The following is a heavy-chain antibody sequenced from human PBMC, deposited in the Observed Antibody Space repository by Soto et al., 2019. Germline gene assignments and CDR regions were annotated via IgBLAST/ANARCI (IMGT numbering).Heavy chain of an antibody. V-gene: IGHV1-69*12. D-gene: IGHD1-26*01. CDR3: ARATIYSGGPTMVQH. Sequence: QVQLVQSGSEVKKPGSSVKVSCKASGGTFNTYAISWVRQAPGQGLEWMGGLIPIFGATNYAQKFQGRVTLTADESTDTAYMELSILRSEDTAVYYCARATIYSGGPTMVQHWGQGTLVTVSS. CDR1: GGTFNTYA. J-gene: IGHJ1*01. CDR2: LIPIFGAT.